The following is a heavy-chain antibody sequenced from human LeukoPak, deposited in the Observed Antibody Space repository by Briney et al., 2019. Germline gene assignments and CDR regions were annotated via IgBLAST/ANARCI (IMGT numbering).Heavy chain of an antibody. J-gene: IGHJ4*02. Sequence: SETLSLTCAVYGGSFSGYYWSWIRQPPGKGLEWIGEINHSGSTNYNPSLKSRVTISVDTSKNQFSLKLSSVTAADTAVYYCARGQGAGKSLMGAIDTALFDYWGQGTLVTVSS. D-gene: IGHD1-26*01. CDR2: INHSGST. CDR1: GGSFSGYY. V-gene: IGHV4-34*01. CDR3: ARGQGAGKSLMGAIDTALFDY.